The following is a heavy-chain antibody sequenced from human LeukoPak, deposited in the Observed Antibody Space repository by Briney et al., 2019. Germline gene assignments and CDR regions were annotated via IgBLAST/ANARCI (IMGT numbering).Heavy chain of an antibody. J-gene: IGHJ3*02. CDR1: GYTFTSYG. D-gene: IGHD6-13*01. CDR3: ARVWGIAAAGTGDAFDI. V-gene: IGHV1-18*01. Sequence: GAAVKVSCKASGYTFTSYGISWGRQAPGQGLEWMGWISAYNGKTNYAQKLQGRVTMPTDTSTSTAYMEMRSLRSDDTAVYYCARVWGIAAAGTGDAFDIWGQGTMVTVSS. CDR2: ISAYNGKT.